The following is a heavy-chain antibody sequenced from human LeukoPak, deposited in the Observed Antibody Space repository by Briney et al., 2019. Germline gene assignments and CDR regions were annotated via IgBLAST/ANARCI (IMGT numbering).Heavy chain of an antibody. J-gene: IGHJ4*02. CDR3: ARAPHFFDTTGSRYYFDY. CDR2: IYYSGNT. Sequence: PSETLSLTCTVSGGSISSYYWSWIRQPPGKGLEWIGYIYYSGNTYYSPSLMSRVTISVDTSKNQFSLNLRSVTAADTAVYYCARAPHFFDTTGSRYYFDYWGQGALVTVSS. V-gene: IGHV4-59*12. CDR1: GGSISSYY. D-gene: IGHD3-22*01.